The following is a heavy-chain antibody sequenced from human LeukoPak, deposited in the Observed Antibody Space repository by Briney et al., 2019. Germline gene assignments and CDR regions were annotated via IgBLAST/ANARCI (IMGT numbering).Heavy chain of an antibody. CDR1: GFTCSGYW. Sequence: GGSLRRSCAAAGFTCSGYWRRWVRQAPGKGLEGVANINQDGSEKDYVDSGKGRFTISRDNAKNSLFLQMGSLRVEATAVYYCARESTAGYNSSWYGFRNWGQGTLVSVSS. J-gene: IGHJ1*01. CDR2: INQDGSEK. V-gene: IGHV3-7*01. D-gene: IGHD6-13*01. CDR3: ARESTAGYNSSWYGFRN.